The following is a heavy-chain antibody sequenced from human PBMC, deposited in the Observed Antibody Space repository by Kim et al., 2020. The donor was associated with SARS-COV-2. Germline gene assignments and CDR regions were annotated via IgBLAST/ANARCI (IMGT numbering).Heavy chain of an antibody. CDR3: ARDTHSGYYGMDV. Sequence: YADSVKGRFTIYRDNAKISRYLQVNSLRAEDTAVYYCARDTHSGYYGMDVWGQGTTVTVSS. V-gene: IGHV3-11*01. J-gene: IGHJ6*02. D-gene: IGHD1-26*01.